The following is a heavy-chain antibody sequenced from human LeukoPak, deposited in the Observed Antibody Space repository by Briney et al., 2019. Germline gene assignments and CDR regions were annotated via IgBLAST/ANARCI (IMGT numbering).Heavy chain of an antibody. CDR1: GASMSSTKW. V-gene: IGHV4-4*02. CDR2: IYHSGST. CDR3: VTSTVMDEYCFDY. Sequence: SETLSLTCAVSGASMSSTKWWSWVRQPPGKGLEWIGEIYHSGSTNYNPSLKSRTTISLDTSKNQFSLNMNSVTAADTAVYYCVTSTVMDEYCFDYWAQGTLVTVSS. J-gene: IGHJ4*02. D-gene: IGHD4-17*01.